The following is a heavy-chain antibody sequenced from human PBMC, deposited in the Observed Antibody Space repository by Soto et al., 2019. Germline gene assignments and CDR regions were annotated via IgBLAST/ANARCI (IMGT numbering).Heavy chain of an antibody. J-gene: IGHJ4*02. V-gene: IGHV4-4*07. D-gene: IGHD2-2*01. CDR2: IYTSGST. CDR1: GGSLSSYY. CDR3: ARHRGPYARSWSDS. Sequence: SETLSLSCTVSGGSLSSYYWSWIRQPAGKGLQWIGRIYTSGSTNYNPSLKSRVTISLDTSKNQFSLKVSSVTAADTAVYFCARHRGPYARSWSDSWRKGPLGTVSS.